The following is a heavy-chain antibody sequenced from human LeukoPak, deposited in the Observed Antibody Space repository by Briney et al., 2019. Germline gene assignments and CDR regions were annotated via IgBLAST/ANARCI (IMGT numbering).Heavy chain of an antibody. D-gene: IGHD2-2*01. V-gene: IGHV3-23*01. CDR1: GFTFSSYA. J-gene: IGHJ5*02. Sequence: GGSLRLSCAASGFTFSSYAMSWVRQAPGKGLEWVSAISGSGGSTYYADSVKGRFTISRDNSKNTLYLQMNSLRAEDTAVYYCAKDRGDCSSTSCPLPYNWFDPWGQGTLVTVSS. CDR3: AKDRGDCSSTSCPLPYNWFDP. CDR2: ISGSGGST.